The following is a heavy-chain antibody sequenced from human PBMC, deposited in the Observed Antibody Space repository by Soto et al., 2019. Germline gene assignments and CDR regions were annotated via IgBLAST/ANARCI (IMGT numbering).Heavy chain of an antibody. CDR1: GYTLTTYS. J-gene: IGHJ6*02. D-gene: IGHD5-18*01. V-gene: IGHV1-3*01. Sequence: GASVKVSCKASGYTLTTYSMHWVRQAPGQRLEWMGWINAGNGNTKYSQKFQGRVTITRDTSASTAYMELSSLRSEDTAVYYCARDDQYSYGPYYYYGMDVWGQGTTVTVSS. CDR2: INAGNGNT. CDR3: ARDDQYSYGPYYYYGMDV.